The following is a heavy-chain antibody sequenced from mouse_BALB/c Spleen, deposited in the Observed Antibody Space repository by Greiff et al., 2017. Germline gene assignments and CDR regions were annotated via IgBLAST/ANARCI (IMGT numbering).Heavy chain of an antibody. CDR3: ASDYYDSSDLNAMDY. CDR2: ISTYNGNT. J-gene: IGHJ4*01. V-gene: IGHV1S137*01. CDR1: GYTFTDYA. D-gene: IGHD1-1*01. Sequence: QVQLQQSGPEVVRPGVSVKLSCTASGYTFTDYAMHWVKQSHAKGLEWIGVISTYNGNTNYNQKFKGKATMTVDKSSSTPYMELTRLTSEASAIYYCASDYYDSSDLNAMDYWGQGTSVTVSS.